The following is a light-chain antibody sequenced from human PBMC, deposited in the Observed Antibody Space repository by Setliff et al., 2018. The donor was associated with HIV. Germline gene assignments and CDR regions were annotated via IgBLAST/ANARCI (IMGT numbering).Light chain of an antibody. V-gene: IGLV2-14*01. CDR2: EVS. J-gene: IGLJ1*01. CDR3: SSYTTNTYV. CDR1: SSDVGGYNY. Sequence: QSVLTQPASVSGSPGQSITISCTGTSSDVGGYNYVSWYQQHTGKTPKLIIYEVSYRPLGLSNRFSGPKSGNTASLTISGLQADDEADYYCSSYTTNTYVFGTGTKVTVL.